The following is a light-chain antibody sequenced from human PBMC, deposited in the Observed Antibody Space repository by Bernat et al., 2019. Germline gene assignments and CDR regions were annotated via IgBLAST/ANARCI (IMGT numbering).Light chain of an antibody. V-gene: IGKV3D-20*01. CDR3: QQYGDSLLT. Sequence: EIVLTQSPATLSLSPGERATLSCGASQTVRSNYIAWYQQKPGLAPRLLIHDVSSRPTGLPDRFSGSGSGTDFTLIISRLEPEDFAVYFCQQYGDSLLTFGGGTKVEIK. J-gene: IGKJ4*01. CDR1: QTVRSNY. CDR2: DVS.